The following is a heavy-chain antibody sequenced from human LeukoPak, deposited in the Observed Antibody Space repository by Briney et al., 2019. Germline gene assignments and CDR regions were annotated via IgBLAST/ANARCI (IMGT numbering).Heavy chain of an antibody. Sequence: SETLSLTCTVSGGSISSYYWSWILQPAGKGLEWIWRIYPSGSTNYNPSLKSRVTISVDTYKNKFPLKQISVTAADTAVYYYAGISPMITFGGVIDWGQGTLVTVSS. D-gene: IGHD3-16*02. CDR2: IYPSGST. V-gene: IGHV4-4*07. J-gene: IGHJ4*02. CDR1: GGSISSYY. CDR3: AGISPMITFGGVID.